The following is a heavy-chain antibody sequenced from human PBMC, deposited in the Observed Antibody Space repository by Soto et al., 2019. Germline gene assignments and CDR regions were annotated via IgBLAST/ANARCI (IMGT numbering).Heavy chain of an antibody. J-gene: IGHJ4*02. CDR2: LSDSVGTT. CDR1: GFSFGTYT. CDR3: ARESEDLTSNFDY. V-gene: IGHV3-23*01. Sequence: GGSLRLSCAVSGFSFGTYTVNWVRQAPGMGLEWVSGLSDSVGTTHYAYSVKGRFTISRDKSKNSVYLEMNSLSAEDTALYYCARESEDLTSNFDYWGQGTLVTVSS.